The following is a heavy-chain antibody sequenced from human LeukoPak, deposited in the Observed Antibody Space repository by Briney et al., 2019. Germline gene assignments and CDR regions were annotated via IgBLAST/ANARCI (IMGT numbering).Heavy chain of an antibody. J-gene: IGHJ5*02. V-gene: IGHV1-18*01. CDR3: AGDAREVLLWFGEFFP. D-gene: IGHD3-10*01. Sequence: GASVKVSCKASGYTFTNYGLNWVRQAPGQGLEWMGWISGYNGNTKYAQKFQGRVMLTTDTSTSTAYMELRSLRSDDTAVYYCAGDAREVLLWFGEFFPWGQGTLVTVSS. CDR2: ISGYNGNT. CDR1: GYTFTNYG.